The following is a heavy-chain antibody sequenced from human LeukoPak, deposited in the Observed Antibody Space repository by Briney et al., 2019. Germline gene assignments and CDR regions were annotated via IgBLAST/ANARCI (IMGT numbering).Heavy chain of an antibody. CDR2: IYTRGST. V-gene: IGHV4-61*02. CDR1: GGSISSSSYY. CDR3: ARGRYCSADICSGGDAFDI. Sequence: SETLFLTCTASGGSISSSSYYWSWIRQPAGKGLEWIGRIYTRGSTNYNPSLKSRVTMSVDTSKNQFSLKLSSVTAADTAVYYCARGRYCSADICSGGDAFDIWGQGTMVSVSS. J-gene: IGHJ3*02. D-gene: IGHD2-15*01.